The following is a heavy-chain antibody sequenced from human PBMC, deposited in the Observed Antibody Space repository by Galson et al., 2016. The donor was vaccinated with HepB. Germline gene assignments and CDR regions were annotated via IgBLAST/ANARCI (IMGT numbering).Heavy chain of an antibody. CDR1: GFTFSSYA. CDR2: ISSSGEHI. Sequence: SLRLSCAASGFTFSSYAMSWVRQSPGEGLEWVSSISSSGEHISYADSVKGRFTISRDNSKNTVSLLMSSLRADDTAIYYCAKVGFSDLDYWAQGTLVTVSS. J-gene: IGHJ4*02. D-gene: IGHD1-26*01. CDR3: AKVGFSDLDY. V-gene: IGHV3-23*01.